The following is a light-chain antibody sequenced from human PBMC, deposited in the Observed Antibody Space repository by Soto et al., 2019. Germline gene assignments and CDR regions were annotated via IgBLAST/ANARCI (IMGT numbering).Light chain of an antibody. J-gene: IGKJ1*01. CDR3: HQRQRWPRT. Sequence: EIVLTQSPGTLSLSPGERATLSCRASQSVSNNYLAWYQQKPGQAPRLLIYGASNRATGIPDRFSGSGSGTDFTLTTTSLEPEDFAFYYCHQRQRWPRTFGQGTKVDIK. CDR2: GAS. V-gene: IGKV3-20*01. CDR1: QSVSNNY.